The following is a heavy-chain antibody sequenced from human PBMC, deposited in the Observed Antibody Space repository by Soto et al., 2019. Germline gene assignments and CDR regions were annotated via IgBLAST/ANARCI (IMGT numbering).Heavy chain of an antibody. V-gene: IGHV3-48*02. CDR1: GFTFSSYS. J-gene: IGHJ5*02. D-gene: IGHD2-21*01. CDR2: ISSSSTI. Sequence: EVQLVESGGGLVQPGGSLRLSCPASGFTFSSYSMNWVRQAPGKGLEWVSYISSSSTIYYADSVKGRFTISRDNAKNSLYLQMNSLRDEDTAVYYCARGLGVANNWFDPWGQGTLVTVSS. CDR3: ARGLGVANNWFDP.